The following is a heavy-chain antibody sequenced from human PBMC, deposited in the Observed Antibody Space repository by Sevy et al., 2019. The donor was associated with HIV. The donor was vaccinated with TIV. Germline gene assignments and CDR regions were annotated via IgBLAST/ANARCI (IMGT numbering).Heavy chain of an antibody. Sequence: ASVKVSCKASGGTLSSAAFSWVRQAPGQGLEWMGGIIPMFGTTNYAQNFQGRITITADESTNTFYMDLGSLRSEDTAVYFCVGEWDWGQGTLVTVSS. V-gene: IGHV1-69*13. CDR3: VGEWD. J-gene: IGHJ4*02. D-gene: IGHD1-26*01. CDR1: GGTLSSAA. CDR2: IIPMFGTT.